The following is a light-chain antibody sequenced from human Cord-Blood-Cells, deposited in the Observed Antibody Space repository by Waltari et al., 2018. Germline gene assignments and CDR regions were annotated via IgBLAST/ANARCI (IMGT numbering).Light chain of an antibody. CDR2: GKN. CDR3: NSRDSSGNHWV. J-gene: IGLJ3*02. Sequence: SSELTQDPAVFVALGQKVRITCQGDRLRSYYARWYQQKQGQAPVLVIYGKNNRPSGIPDRFSGSSSGNTASLTITGAQAEDEADYYCNSRDSSGNHWVFGGGTKLTVL. CDR1: RLRSYY. V-gene: IGLV3-19*01.